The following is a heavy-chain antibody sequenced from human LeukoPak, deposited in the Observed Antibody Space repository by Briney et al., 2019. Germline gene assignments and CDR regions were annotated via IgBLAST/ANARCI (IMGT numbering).Heavy chain of an antibody. CDR2: IYTSGST. D-gene: IGHD5-18*01. J-gene: IGHJ4*02. CDR3: ARGGYSYGPGYYFDY. Sequence: SETLSLTCTVSGGSISSYYWSWIRQPPGKGLEWIGRIYTSGSTNYNPSLKSRVTISVDTSKNQFSLKLSSVTAADTAVYYCARGGYSYGPGYYFDYWGQGTLVTVSS. V-gene: IGHV4-4*08. CDR1: GGSISSYY.